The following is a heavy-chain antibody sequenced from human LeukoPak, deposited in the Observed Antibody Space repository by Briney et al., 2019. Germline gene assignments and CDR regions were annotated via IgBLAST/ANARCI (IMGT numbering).Heavy chain of an antibody. J-gene: IGHJ4*02. CDR2: THYTEGS. V-gene: IGHV4-59*08. CDR3: ARRYQYDKSGHYHDDF. D-gene: IGHD3-22*01. CDR1: GGSFSGYY. Sequence: PSETLSLTCAVYGGSFSGYYWSWIRQPPGKGLEWIGSTHYTEGSTFNPSLRSRVTFSTDTSKNQFFLQLTSVTAADTAVYYCARRYQYDKSGHYHDDFWGQGTLVTVSS.